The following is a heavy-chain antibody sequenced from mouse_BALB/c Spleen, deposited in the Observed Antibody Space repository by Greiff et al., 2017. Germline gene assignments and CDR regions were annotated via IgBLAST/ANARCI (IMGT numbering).Heavy chain of an antibody. CDR2: ISSGGGST. V-gene: IGHV5-12-1*01. J-gene: IGHJ4*01. Sequence: EVQVVESGGGLVQPGGSRKLSCAASGFTFSSYDMSWVRQTPEKRLEWVAYISSGGGSTYYPDTVKGRFTISRDNAKNTLYLQMSSLKSEDTAMYYCARRSYGSSYAMDYWGQGTSVTVSS. D-gene: IGHD1-1*01. CDR3: ARRSYGSSYAMDY. CDR1: GFTFSSYD.